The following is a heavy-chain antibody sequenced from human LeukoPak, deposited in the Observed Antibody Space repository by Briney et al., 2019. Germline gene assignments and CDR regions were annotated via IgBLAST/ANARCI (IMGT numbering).Heavy chain of an antibody. CDR3: ARGNFDTHYDFWSGYYSYAFDI. V-gene: IGHV1-8*03. CDR1: GYTFTSYD. D-gene: IGHD3-3*01. CDR2: MNPNSGNT. J-gene: IGHJ3*02. Sequence: ASVKVSCKASGYTFTSYDINWVRQATGQGLEWMGWMNPNSGNTGYAQKFQGRVTITRNTSISTAYMEPSSLRSEDTAVYYCARGNFDTHYDFWSGYYSYAFDIWGQGTMVTVSS.